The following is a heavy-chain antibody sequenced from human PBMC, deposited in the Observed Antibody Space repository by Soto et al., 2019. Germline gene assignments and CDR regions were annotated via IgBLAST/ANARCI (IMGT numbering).Heavy chain of an antibody. Sequence: QVQLVESGGGVAQPGGSLRLSCAASGFSLGTYYMHWVRQAPGKGLEWVGVSWYDETNEWYADSVKGRFTISRDNSKNLLYRQMNGLRVEDMAVYYCERPLWTAGFGEVFDCWGQGTLVSVSS. CDR3: ERPLWTAGFGEVFDC. CDR2: SWYDETNE. CDR1: GFSLGTYY. D-gene: IGHD3-16*01. V-gene: IGHV3-33*01. J-gene: IGHJ4*02.